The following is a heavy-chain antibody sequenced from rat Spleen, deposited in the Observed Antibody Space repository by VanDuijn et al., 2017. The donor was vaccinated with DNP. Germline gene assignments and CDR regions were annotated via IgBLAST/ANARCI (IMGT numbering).Heavy chain of an antibody. CDR3: ATQTLNSY. CDR2: ILYDGSNT. Sequence: EVQLVESGGGLVQPGRSLKLSCAASGFTISDYNMAWVRQAPKKGLEWVATILYDGSNTYSGDSVKGRFTISRDNAKSTLYLQMDSLRSEDTATYYCATQTLNSYWGQGVMVTVSS. V-gene: IGHV5-7*01. J-gene: IGHJ2*01. D-gene: IGHD1-11*01. CDR1: GFTISDYN.